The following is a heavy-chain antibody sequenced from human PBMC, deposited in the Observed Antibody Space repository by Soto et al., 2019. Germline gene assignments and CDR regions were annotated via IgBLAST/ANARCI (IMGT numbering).Heavy chain of an antibody. CDR2: ISGSGGST. J-gene: IGHJ6*02. V-gene: IGHV3-23*01. Sequence: EVQLLESGGGLVQPGGSLRLSCAASGFMFSSYDMSWVRQAPGKGLEWVSAISGSGGSTNYADSVMGRFTISRDNSKNTLYLQMNDLTAEDTALYYCVRVGWGFSFGNGLDDWGQGTTVTVSS. CDR1: GFMFSSYD. CDR3: VRVGWGFSFGNGLDD. D-gene: IGHD5-18*01.